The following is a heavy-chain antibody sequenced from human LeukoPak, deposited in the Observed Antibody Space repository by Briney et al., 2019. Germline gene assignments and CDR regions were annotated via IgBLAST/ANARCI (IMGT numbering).Heavy chain of an antibody. CDR3: ARGTGRMDLDY. D-gene: IGHD2-15*01. CDR2: ITTNGHTT. V-gene: IGHV3-64*02. J-gene: IGHJ4*02. CDR1: GFTFSSHA. Sequence: GGPLRLSCAASGFTFSSHAMCWVRQAPGKGLEHVSAITTNGHTTFYADSVKGRFTISRDNSKNSVCLQMGSLRAEDMAVYLWARGTGRMDLDYWGQGTLVTVSS.